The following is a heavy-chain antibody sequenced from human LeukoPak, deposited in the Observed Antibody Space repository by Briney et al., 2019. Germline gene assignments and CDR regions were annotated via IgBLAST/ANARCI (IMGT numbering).Heavy chain of an antibody. J-gene: IGHJ4*02. CDR2: ISGSGGST. D-gene: IGHD2-21*02. CDR3: AREGDLDFDY. V-gene: IGHV3-23*01. Sequence: GGSLRLSCAASGFTFSSYAMSWVRQAPGKGLEWVSAISGSGGSTYYADSVKGRFSISRDNTQNSLSLQMSSLKAEDTAVYYCAREGDLDFDYWGQGTLVTVSS. CDR1: GFTFSSYA.